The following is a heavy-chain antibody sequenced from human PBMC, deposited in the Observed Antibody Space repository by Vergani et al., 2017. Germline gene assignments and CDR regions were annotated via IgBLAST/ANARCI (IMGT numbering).Heavy chain of an antibody. CDR1: GYSFSWNW. D-gene: IGHD3/OR15-3a*01. J-gene: IGHJ6*03. CDR2: IYPGNSET. CDR3: ARVYCRGMSCAGTDYFYHIDV. V-gene: IGHV5-51*03. Sequence: EVQLEQSGAAVKKPGESLEISCKGSGYSFSWNWIAWVRERPGQGLEWMGMIYPGNSETRNNPSFRGQVTMSVDKSISTAYLQWSSLKASDSAMYYCARVYCRGMSCAGTDYFYHIDVWGKGTTVTVS.